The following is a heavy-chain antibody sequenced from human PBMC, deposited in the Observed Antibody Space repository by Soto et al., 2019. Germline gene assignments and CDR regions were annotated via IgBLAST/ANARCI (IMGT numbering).Heavy chain of an antibody. CDR3: AKTRGAMIYAISVYAMDV. J-gene: IGHJ6*02. V-gene: IGHV3-23*01. D-gene: IGHD2-8*01. CDR1: GFSFSSFA. CDR2: ISGSADST. Sequence: EVQLLESGGGFIHPGGSLRLSCAASGFSFSSFAMNWVRQAPGKGLEGVSIISGSADSTFYADSVKGRFTISRDNSKSTMYLQINSARAEDTAVYYCAKTRGAMIYAISVYAMDVWGQGTPVTVSS.